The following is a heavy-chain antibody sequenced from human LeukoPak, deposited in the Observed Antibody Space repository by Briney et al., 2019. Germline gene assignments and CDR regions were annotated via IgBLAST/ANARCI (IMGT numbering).Heavy chain of an antibody. CDR1: GGSISSSSNY. V-gene: IGHV4-39*01. CDR3: ARQYDSSGYYYFDY. CDR2: IYYSGSS. D-gene: IGHD3-22*01. J-gene: IGHJ4*02. Sequence: SETLSLTCTVSGGSISSSSNYWGWIRQPPGKGLEWIGSIYYSGSSYYNPSLKSRVTISADTSKNQFSLKLSSVTAADTAVYYCARQYDSSGYYYFDYWGQGTLVTVSS.